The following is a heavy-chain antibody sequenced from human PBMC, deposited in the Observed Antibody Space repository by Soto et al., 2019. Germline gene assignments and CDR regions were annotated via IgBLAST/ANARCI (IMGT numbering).Heavy chain of an antibody. CDR2: INQDGSEK. D-gene: IGHD4-4*01. CDR1: GFTSIGYW. V-gene: IGHV3-7*01. Sequence: GGSLRLSCAASGFTSIGYWITFVRHSPGKGLEWVANINQDGSEKYYVDSVKGRFTISRDNAKDSLYLQMNSLRAEDTAIYYCARDYSNPRGRFDPWGQGTLVTVSS. CDR3: ARDYSNPRGRFDP. J-gene: IGHJ5*02.